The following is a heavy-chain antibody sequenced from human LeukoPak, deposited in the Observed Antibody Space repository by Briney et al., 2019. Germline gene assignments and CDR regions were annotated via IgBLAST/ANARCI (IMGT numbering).Heavy chain of an antibody. CDR1: GFTFSSYA. CDR2: ISGSGYTT. V-gene: IGHV3-23*01. CDR3: AKGYCRGISCYSDY. D-gene: IGHD2-2*02. Sequence: PGGSLRLSCAASGFTFSSYAMNWVRQAPGRGLEWVSSISGSGYTTHYADSVQGRFTISRDNSKNTLYLQMNSLRAEDTAVYYCAKGYCRGISCYSDYWGQGTLVTVSS. J-gene: IGHJ4*02.